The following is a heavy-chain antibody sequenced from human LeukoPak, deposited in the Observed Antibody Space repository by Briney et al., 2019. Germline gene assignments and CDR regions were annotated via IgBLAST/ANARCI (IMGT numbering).Heavy chain of an antibody. CDR1: GFTFSGYA. D-gene: IGHD3-22*01. Sequence: GGSLRLSCAASGFTFSGYAMHWVRQAPGKGLEWVAVMSYDGSNKYYVDSVKGRFTVSKDNSKNTLYLQMNSLRAEDTAVYYCAKDIYYDSSGYRGYFDYWGQGTLVTVSS. CDR3: AKDIYYDSSGYRGYFDY. V-gene: IGHV3-30*18. CDR2: MSYDGSNK. J-gene: IGHJ4*02.